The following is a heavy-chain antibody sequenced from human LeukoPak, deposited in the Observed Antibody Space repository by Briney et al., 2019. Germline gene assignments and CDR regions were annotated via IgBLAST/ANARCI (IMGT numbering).Heavy chain of an antibody. CDR3: ARGPHTGVNYYDSSGYYY. V-gene: IGHV4-34*01. CDR1: GGPFSGYY. Sequence: SETLALICAVYGGPFSGYYWSWIRQPPGKGLEWIGEINHSGSTNYNPSLKSRVTISVDTSKNQFSLKLSSVTAADTAVYYCARGPHTGVNYYDSSGYYYWGQGTLVTVSS. CDR2: INHSGST. D-gene: IGHD3-22*01. J-gene: IGHJ4*02.